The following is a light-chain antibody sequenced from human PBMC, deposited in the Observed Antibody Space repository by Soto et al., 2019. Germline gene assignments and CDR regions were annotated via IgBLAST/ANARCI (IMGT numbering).Light chain of an antibody. CDR1: QSVSGN. V-gene: IGKV3-15*01. CDR2: GAS. J-gene: IGKJ4*01. Sequence: EIVMTQSPATLSVSPGERATLSCRASQSVSGNLAWYQQKPGQAPRLLIYGASTRATGIPARFSGSGSGTQFSLTISSLQSEDFAVYYCQQYNNWPPLTFGGGTKVEIK. CDR3: QQYNNWPPLT.